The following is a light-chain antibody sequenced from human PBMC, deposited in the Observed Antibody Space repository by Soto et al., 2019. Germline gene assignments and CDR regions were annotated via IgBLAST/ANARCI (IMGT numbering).Light chain of an antibody. V-gene: IGLV2-14*01. CDR1: NNDVGGYNY. J-gene: IGLJ3*02. CDR3: SSYTSSRTGV. Sequence: QSALTQPASVSGSPGQSITISCTGTNNDVGGYNYVSWYQQHPGKAPKLMIYDVNNRPSGVSNRFSGSKSGNTASLTISGLQAGDEADYYCSSYTSSRTGVFGGGTKLTVL. CDR2: DVN.